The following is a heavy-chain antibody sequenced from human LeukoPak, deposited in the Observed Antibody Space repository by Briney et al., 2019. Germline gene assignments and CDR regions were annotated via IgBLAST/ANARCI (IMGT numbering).Heavy chain of an antibody. V-gene: IGHV3-21*01. D-gene: IGHD3/OR15-3a*01. CDR3: AGSPFDYLDHDVLDI. Sequence: PGGSLRLSCAASGFTFSSYSMNWVRQAPGKGLEWVSSISSSSSYIYYADSVKGRFTISRDNAKNSLYLQMNSLRAEDTAVYYCAGSPFDYLDHDVLDIGAKGKRVPV. J-gene: IGHJ3*02. CDR1: GFTFSSYS. CDR2: ISSSSSYI.